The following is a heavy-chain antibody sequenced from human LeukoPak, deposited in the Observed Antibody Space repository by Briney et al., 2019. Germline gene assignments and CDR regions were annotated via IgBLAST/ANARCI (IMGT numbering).Heavy chain of an antibody. CDR2: ISSSSSTI. J-gene: IGHJ6*02. CDR3: ARDPRGYCSGGSCLPGYGMDV. D-gene: IGHD2-15*01. Sequence: GGSLKLSCAASGFTFSSYSMNWVRQAPGKGLEWVSDISSSSSTIYYADSVKGRFTISRDNAKNSLYLQMNSLRAEDTAVYYCARDPRGYCSGGSCLPGYGMDVWGQGTTVTVSS. V-gene: IGHV3-48*01. CDR1: GFTFSSYS.